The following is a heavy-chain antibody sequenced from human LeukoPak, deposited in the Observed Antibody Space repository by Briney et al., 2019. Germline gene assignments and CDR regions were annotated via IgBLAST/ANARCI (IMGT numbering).Heavy chain of an antibody. CDR2: ISNEGAT. J-gene: IGHJ1*01. D-gene: IGHD3-3*01. V-gene: IGHV3-53*01. CDR3: ARDRRLRFLEWSSIGYFQH. Sequence: GGSLRLSCAASGFSVSASYMSWVRQAPGKGLESVSVISNEGATYYADSVKGRFSISRDNSKNTVSLQMNSLRAEDTAVYYCARDRRLRFLEWSSIGYFQHWGQGTLVTVSS. CDR1: GFSVSASY.